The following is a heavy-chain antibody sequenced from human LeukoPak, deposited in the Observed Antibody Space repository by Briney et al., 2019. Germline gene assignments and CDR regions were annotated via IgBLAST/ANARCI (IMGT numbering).Heavy chain of an antibody. J-gene: IGHJ4*02. D-gene: IGHD1-14*01. CDR1: GFTLSSYG. V-gene: IGHV3-30*03. Sequence: PGGSLRLSCAASGFTLSSYGMHWVRQAPGKGLEWVAVISYDGSNKYYADSVKGRFTISRDNSRNTLYLQMNSLRAEDTAVYYCAREPGPGYFDYWGQGTLVTVSS. CDR2: ISYDGSNK. CDR3: AREPGPGYFDY.